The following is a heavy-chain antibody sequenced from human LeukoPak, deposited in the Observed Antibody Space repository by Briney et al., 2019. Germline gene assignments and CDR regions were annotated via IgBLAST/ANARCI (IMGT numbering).Heavy chain of an antibody. J-gene: IGHJ4*02. CDR2: MNPNSGNT. D-gene: IGHD3-3*01. Sequence: ASVKVSCKASGYTFTSYDINWVRQATGQGLEWMGWMNPNSGNTGYAQKFQGRVTMTRNTSISTAYRELSSLRSEDTAVYYCASSDDFWSGYYGYWGQGTLVTVSS. CDR1: GYTFTSYD. V-gene: IGHV1-8*01. CDR3: ASSDDFWSGYYGY.